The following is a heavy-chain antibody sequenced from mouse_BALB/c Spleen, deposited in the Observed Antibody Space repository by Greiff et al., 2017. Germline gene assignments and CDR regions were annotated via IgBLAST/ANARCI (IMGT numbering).Heavy chain of an antibody. V-gene: IGHV5-6-4*01. CDR2: ISSGGSYT. J-gene: IGHJ4*01. CDR1: GFTFSSYT. CDR3: TRNDYDVGGFYAMDY. D-gene: IGHD2-4*01. Sequence: EVHLVESGGGLVKPGGSLKLSCAASGFTFSSYTMSWVRQTPEKRLEWVATISSGGSYTYYPDSVKGRFTISRDNAKNTLYLQMSSLKSEDTAMYYCTRNDYDVGGFYAMDYWGQGTSGTVSS.